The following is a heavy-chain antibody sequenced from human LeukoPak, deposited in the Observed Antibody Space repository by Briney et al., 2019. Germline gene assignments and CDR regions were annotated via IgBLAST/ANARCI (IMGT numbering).Heavy chain of an antibody. CDR3: ATDSYCSSTSCYRAFDI. CDR1: GYTFTSYD. J-gene: IGHJ3*02. CDR2: MNPNSGNT. Sequence: GASVKVSCKASGYTFTSYDINWVRQATGQGLEWMGWMNPNSGNTIYAQKFQGRVTMTEDTSTDTAYMELSSLRSEDTAVYYCATDSYCSSTSCYRAFDIWGQGTMVTVSS. V-gene: IGHV1-8*02. D-gene: IGHD2-2*01.